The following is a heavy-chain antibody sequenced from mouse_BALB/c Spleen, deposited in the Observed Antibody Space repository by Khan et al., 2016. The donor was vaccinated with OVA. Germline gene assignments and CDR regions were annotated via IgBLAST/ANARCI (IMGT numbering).Heavy chain of an antibody. CDR1: GYSITSEYA. CDR2: INYSGNT. Sequence: VQLKESGPGLVKPSQSLSLTCTVTGYSITSEYAWNWIRQFPGNKLEWMGYINYSGNTRYNPSLKSRISITRDTSKNQFFLQLNSVTTEDTATYYFTRKDYYEYDPFPYWGQGTLVTVSA. D-gene: IGHD2-4*01. J-gene: IGHJ3*01. V-gene: IGHV3-2*02. CDR3: TRKDYYEYDPFPY.